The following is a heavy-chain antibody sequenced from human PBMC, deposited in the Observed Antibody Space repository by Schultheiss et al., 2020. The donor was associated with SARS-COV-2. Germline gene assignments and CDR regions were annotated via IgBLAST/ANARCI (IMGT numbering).Heavy chain of an antibody. V-gene: IGHV4-39*01. Sequence: SQTLSLTCTVSGGSISSSSYCWGWIRQLPGKGLEWIGTIYYSGSTYYNPSLKSRVTISVDTSKNLFSLKLSSVTAADTAVYYCARGYVKGKARNWYFDLWGRGTLVTVSS. J-gene: IGHJ2*01. D-gene: IGHD3-10*02. CDR2: IYYSGST. CDR3: ARGYVKGKARNWYFDL. CDR1: GGSISSSSYC.